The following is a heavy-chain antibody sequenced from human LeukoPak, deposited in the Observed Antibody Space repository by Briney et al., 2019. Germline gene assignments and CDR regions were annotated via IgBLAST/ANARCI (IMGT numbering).Heavy chain of an antibody. J-gene: IGHJ6*03. Sequence: SEALSLTCSVSGDSITGYYWSWIRQPPGKGLGWIGYIYYSGSTNYNPSLKSRVTISVDTSKNQFSLKLSSVTAADTAVYYCARVTVKRYYMDVWGKGTTVTVSS. CDR3: ARVTVKRYYMDV. D-gene: IGHD4-11*01. V-gene: IGHV4-59*01. CDR1: GDSITGYY. CDR2: IYYSGST.